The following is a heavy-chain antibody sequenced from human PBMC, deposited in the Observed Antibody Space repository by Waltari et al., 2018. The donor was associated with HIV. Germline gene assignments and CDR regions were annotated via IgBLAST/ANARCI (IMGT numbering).Heavy chain of an antibody. J-gene: IGHJ4*02. CDR3: ARGRAAAAGTGDY. CDR2: ISSSSSTK. V-gene: IGHV3-48*02. D-gene: IGHD6-13*01. Sequence: EVQLVESGGGLVQPGGSLRLSCAASGFTFSSYSMKWVRQAPGKGLEWVSYISSSSSTKYYADSVKGRFTISRDNAKNSLYLQMNSLRDEDTAVYYCARGRAAAAGTGDYWGQGTLVTVSS. CDR1: GFTFSSYS.